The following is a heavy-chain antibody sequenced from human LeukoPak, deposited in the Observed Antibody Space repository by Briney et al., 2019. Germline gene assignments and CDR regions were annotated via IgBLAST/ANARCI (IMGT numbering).Heavy chain of an antibody. V-gene: IGHV4-4*02. CDR3: ARDLRGGYSRFFHY. CDR1: VGYISSADW. J-gene: IGHJ4*02. Sequence: SETLSLTCAVSVGYISSADWWNWVRQSPGKGLEWIGEIYHSGTTNYNPSLLSRVTMSVDKSKNQFSLRLTSVTAADTAVYYCARDLRGGYSRFFHYWGQGILVTVSS. CDR2: IYHSGTT. D-gene: IGHD1-26*01.